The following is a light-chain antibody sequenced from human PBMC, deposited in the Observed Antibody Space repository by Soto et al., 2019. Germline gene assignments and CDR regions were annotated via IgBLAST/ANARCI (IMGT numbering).Light chain of an antibody. CDR2: DAS. J-gene: IGKJ4*01. Sequence: EIVLTQSPATLSLSPGERATLSCRASQSVSTYLAWYQQKPGQAPRLLIYDASSRATGIPDRFSGSGSGTDFTLTISRLEPEDFAVYYCQQYDNSPLTFGGGTKVDIK. V-gene: IGKV3-20*01. CDR1: QSVSTY. CDR3: QQYDNSPLT.